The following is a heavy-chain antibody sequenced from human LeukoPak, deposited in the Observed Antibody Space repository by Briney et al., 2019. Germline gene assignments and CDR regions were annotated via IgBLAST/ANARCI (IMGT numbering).Heavy chain of an antibody. CDR3: ARGRGYYVFSTERENWFDP. CDR2: INHSGST. D-gene: IGHD3-3*01. V-gene: IGHV4-34*01. J-gene: IGHJ5*02. CDR1: GGFFSGYY. Sequence: PSETLSLTCAVYGGFFSGYYWSWIRQPPGKGLEWIGEINHSGSTNYNPSLKSRVTISVDTSKNQFSLKLSSVTAADTAVYYRARGRGYYVFSTERENWFDPWGQGTLVTVSS.